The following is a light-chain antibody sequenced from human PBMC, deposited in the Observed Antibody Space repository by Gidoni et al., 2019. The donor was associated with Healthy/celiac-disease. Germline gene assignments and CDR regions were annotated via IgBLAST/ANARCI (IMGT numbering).Light chain of an antibody. V-gene: IGKV3-20*01. CDR2: GAS. CDR3: QQYGYT. Sequence: VLTQSPGTLSLSPGERATLSCRASQSVSSSYLAWYQQKPGQAPRLLIYGASSRATGIPDRFSGSGSGTDFTLTISRLEPEDFAVYYCQQYGYTFGQGTKLEIK. CDR1: QSVSSSY. J-gene: IGKJ2*01.